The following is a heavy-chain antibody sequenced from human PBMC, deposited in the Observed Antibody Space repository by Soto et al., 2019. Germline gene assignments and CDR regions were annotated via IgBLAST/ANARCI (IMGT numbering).Heavy chain of an antibody. J-gene: IGHJ4*02. D-gene: IGHD3-22*01. CDR1: GISVGGSY. Sequence: GGSLRLSCAASGISVGGSYMNWFRQAPQKGLEWISVIYPDDNTYYAETVRGRFTLSKDCTRNTVSLQMNSLRDEDAAVYYCARLPGAFYYDNSDYYFHDYWGQGTMVTVSS. CDR3: ARLPGAFYYDNSDYYFHDY. V-gene: IGHV3-53*01. CDR2: IYPDDNT.